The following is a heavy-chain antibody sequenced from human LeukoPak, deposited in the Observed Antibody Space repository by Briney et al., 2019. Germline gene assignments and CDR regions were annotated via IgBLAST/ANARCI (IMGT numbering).Heavy chain of an antibody. D-gene: IGHD6-6*01. Sequence: GGSLRLSCAASGFTFSSYAVSLVRQAPGKGLEWVSAISGSGGSTYYADSVKGRFTISRDNSKNTLYLQMNSLRAEDTAVYYCARHRSSWLIDYWGQGTLVTVSS. CDR1: GFTFSSYA. J-gene: IGHJ4*02. V-gene: IGHV3-23*01. CDR3: ARHRSSWLIDY. CDR2: ISGSGGST.